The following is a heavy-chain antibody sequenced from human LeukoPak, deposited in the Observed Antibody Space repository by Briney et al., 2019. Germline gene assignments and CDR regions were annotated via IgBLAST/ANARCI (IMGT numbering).Heavy chain of an antibody. CDR3: ARIYSGNAPIDY. CDR2: INSDGSST. J-gene: IGHJ4*02. CDR1: GFAFSSYW. D-gene: IGHD5-12*01. Sequence: GGSLRLSCAASGFAFSSYWMHWVCQAPGKGLVWVSRINSDGSSTSYADSVKGRFTISRDNAKNTLYLQMNSLRAEDTAVYYCARIYSGNAPIDYWGQGTLVTVSS. V-gene: IGHV3-74*01.